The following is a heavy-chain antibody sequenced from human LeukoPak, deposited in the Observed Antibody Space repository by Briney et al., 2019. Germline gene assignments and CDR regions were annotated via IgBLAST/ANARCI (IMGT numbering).Heavy chain of an antibody. CDR1: GYTFTSYY. CDR3: ARDLGDSSGYFDY. CDR2: INPSGGST. Sequence: ASVKVSCKASGYTFTSYYMHWVRQAPGQGLEWMGIINPSGGSTSYAQKLQGRVTMTTDTSTSTAYMELRSLRPDDTAVYYCARDLGDSSGYFDYWGQGTLVTVSS. D-gene: IGHD3-22*01. J-gene: IGHJ4*02. V-gene: IGHV1-46*01.